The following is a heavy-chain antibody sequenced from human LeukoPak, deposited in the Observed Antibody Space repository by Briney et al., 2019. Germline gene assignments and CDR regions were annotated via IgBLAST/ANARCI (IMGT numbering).Heavy chain of an antibody. Sequence: SQTLSLTCTVSGGSISSGSYYWSWIRQPAGKGLEGIGRIYTSGSTNYNPSLKSRVTISVDTSKNQFSLKLSSVTAADTAVYYCARDAGYSSGWLHWYFDLWGRGTLVTVSS. D-gene: IGHD6-19*01. CDR3: ARDAGYSSGWLHWYFDL. CDR2: IYTSGST. CDR1: GGSISSGSYY. J-gene: IGHJ2*01. V-gene: IGHV4-61*02.